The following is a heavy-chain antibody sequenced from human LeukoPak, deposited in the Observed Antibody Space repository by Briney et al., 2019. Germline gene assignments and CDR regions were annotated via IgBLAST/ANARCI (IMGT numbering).Heavy chain of an antibody. V-gene: IGHV3-7*01. Sequence: GGSLRLSCAASGFTFSSYWMSWVRQAPGKGLEWVANIKQDGSEKYYVDSVKGRFTISRDNAKNSLYLQMNSLRAEDTAVYYCARDRGITMVVAGNDAFDIWGQGTMVTVSS. D-gene: IGHD3-10*01. CDR1: GFTFSSYW. CDR2: IKQDGSEK. J-gene: IGHJ3*02. CDR3: ARDRGITMVVAGNDAFDI.